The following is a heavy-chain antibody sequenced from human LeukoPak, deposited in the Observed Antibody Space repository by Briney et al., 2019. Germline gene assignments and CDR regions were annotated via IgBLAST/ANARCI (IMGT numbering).Heavy chain of an antibody. J-gene: IGHJ5*02. V-gene: IGHV4-31*03. D-gene: IGHD3-22*01. CDR1: GGSIRSGDYY. CDR3: ARGLRIVGNYYDSSGYYSSWFDP. Sequence: SQSLSLTCTVSGGSIRSGDYYWSWIRQHPGKGLEWSGYIYYSGSTYYNPSLKSRVIISVDTSKNQFSLKLCSVTAADTAVYYCARGLRIVGNYYDSSGYYSSWFDPWGQGTLVTVSS. CDR2: IYYSGST.